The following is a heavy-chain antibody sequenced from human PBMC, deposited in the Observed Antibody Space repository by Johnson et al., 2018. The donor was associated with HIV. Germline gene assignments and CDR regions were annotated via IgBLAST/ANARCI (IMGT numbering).Heavy chain of an antibody. CDR2: ISYDGSNK. D-gene: IGHD1-26*01. V-gene: IGHV3-30*18. J-gene: IGHJ3*02. CDR1: GFTFSSYG. Sequence: QVHLVESGGGVVQPGRSLRLSCAASGFTFSSYGMHWVRQAPGKGLEWVAVISYDGSNKYYADSVKGRFTISRDNSKNTLYLQMNSLRAEDTAVYYCAKDVDASGSYQDAFDIWGQGTMVTVSS. CDR3: AKDVDASGSYQDAFDI.